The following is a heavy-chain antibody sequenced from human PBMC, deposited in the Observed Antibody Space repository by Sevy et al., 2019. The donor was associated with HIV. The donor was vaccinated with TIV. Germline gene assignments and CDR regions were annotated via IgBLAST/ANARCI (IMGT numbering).Heavy chain of an antibody. J-gene: IGHJ4*02. CDR2: ISYDGGDK. D-gene: IGHD3-22*01. CDR3: ARDTHYYDRSGYYPLLQD. Sequence: GGSLRLSCAVSGIPFSSYGLHWVRQAPGKGLEWVALISYDGGDKYYVVSVKGRFTISRDTSKNTLYLQMSSLRAEDTAVYYCARDTHYYDRSGYYPLLQDWGQGTLVTVSS. CDR1: GIPFSSYG. V-gene: IGHV3-30-3*01.